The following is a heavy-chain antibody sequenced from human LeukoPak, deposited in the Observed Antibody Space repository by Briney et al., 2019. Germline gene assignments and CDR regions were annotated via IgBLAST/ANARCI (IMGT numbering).Heavy chain of an antibody. CDR1: GGTFSSYA. D-gene: IGHD6-19*01. CDR3: AKDSNGWYQRGSNYFDY. J-gene: IGHJ4*02. CDR2: IIPIFGTA. Sequence: SVKVSCKASGGTFSSYAISWVRQAPGQGLEWMGGIIPIFGTANYAQKFQGRVTITADESTSTACMELSSLRSEDTAEYYCAKDSNGWYQRGSNYFDYWGQGTLATVSS. V-gene: IGHV1-69*01.